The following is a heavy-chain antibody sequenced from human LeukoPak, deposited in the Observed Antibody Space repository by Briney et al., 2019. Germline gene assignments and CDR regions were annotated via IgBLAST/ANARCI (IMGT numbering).Heavy chain of an antibody. Sequence: SETLSLTCAVSGGSISSNSYYWGWIRQPPGKGLEWIGSIYYSGSTYYNPSLKSRVTISVDTSKNQFSLKLSSVTAADTAVYYCARLAAARRYYYYYMDVWGKGTTVTVSS. CDR2: IYYSGST. V-gene: IGHV4-39*01. D-gene: IGHD6-13*01. J-gene: IGHJ6*03. CDR3: ARLAAARRYYYYYMDV. CDR1: GGSISSNSYY.